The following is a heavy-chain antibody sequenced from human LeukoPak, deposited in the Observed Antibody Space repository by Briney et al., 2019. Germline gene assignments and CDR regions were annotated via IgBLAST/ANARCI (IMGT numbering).Heavy chain of an antibody. CDR1: GFTFDDYA. D-gene: IGHD6-13*01. CDR2: ISWNSGSI. Sequence: AGRSLRLSCAASGFTFDDYAMHWVRQAPGKGLEWVSGISWNSGSIGYADSVKGRFTISRDNAKNSLYLQMNSLRAEDTALYYCAKDIAAAGPTYYYYGMDVWGQGTTVTVSS. CDR3: AKDIAAAGPTYYYYGMDV. J-gene: IGHJ6*02. V-gene: IGHV3-9*01.